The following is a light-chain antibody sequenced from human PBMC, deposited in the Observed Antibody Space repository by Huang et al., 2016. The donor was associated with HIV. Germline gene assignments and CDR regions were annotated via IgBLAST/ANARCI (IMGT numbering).Light chain of an antibody. CDR2: WAS. Sequence: DIVMTQSPDSLAVSLGERATINCKSSQSVLYSSNNKNYLAWYQQKPGQPPKLLIYWASTRESGVPARFSGSGSGTDFTLTISSLQAEDVAVYYCQQYYGTPPWTFGQGTKVEIK. J-gene: IGKJ1*01. V-gene: IGKV4-1*01. CDR3: QQYYGTPPWT. CDR1: QSVLYSSNNKNY.